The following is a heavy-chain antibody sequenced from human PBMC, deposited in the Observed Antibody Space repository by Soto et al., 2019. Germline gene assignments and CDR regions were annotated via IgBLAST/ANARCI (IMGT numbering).Heavy chain of an antibody. D-gene: IGHD2-8*01. J-gene: IGHJ4*02. V-gene: IGHV3-9*01. CDR3: AKDKSYGMVLSYFDY. CDR2: ISWNSGSI. CDR1: GFTFDDYA. Sequence: EVQLVESGGGLVQPGRSLRLSCAASGFTFDDYAMHWVRQAPGKGLEWVSGISWNSGSIGYADSVKGRFTISRDNAKNSLYLQMNSLRAEDTALYYCAKDKSYGMVLSYFDYWGQGTLVTVSS.